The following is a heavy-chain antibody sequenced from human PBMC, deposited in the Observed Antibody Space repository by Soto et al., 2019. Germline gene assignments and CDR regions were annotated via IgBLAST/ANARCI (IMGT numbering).Heavy chain of an antibody. CDR1: GGSISSGGYY. V-gene: IGHV4-31*03. D-gene: IGHD2-15*01. CDR2: IYYSGST. CDR3: ARDRMAVALNYSGMDV. Sequence: SETLSLTCTVSGGSISSGGYYWSLIRQHPGKGLEWIGYIYYSGSTYYNPSLKSRVTISVDTSKNQFSLKLSSVTAADTAVYYCARDRMAVALNYSGMDVWGQGTTVTVSS. J-gene: IGHJ6*02.